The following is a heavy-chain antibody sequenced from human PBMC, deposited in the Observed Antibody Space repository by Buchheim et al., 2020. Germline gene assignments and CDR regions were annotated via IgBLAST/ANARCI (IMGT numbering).Heavy chain of an antibody. CDR2: ISSSSYI. J-gene: IGHJ1*01. Sequence: EVQLVESGGGLVKPGGSLRLSCAASGFTFSSYSMNWVRQAPGKGLEWVSSISSSSYIYYADSVKGRFTISRDNAKNSLYLQMNSLRAEDTAVYYCARDTTCSGGSCYSVQHWGQGTL. CDR3: ARDTTCSGGSCYSVQH. CDR1: GFTFSSYS. V-gene: IGHV3-21*01. D-gene: IGHD2-15*01.